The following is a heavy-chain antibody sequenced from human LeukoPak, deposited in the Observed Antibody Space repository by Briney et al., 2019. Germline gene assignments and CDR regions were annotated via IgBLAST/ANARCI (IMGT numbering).Heavy chain of an antibody. CDR2: INPNNGGT. CDR3: ARGMEVAGRGGFDY. J-gene: IGHJ4*02. CDR1: GYTFTGFY. Sequence: ASVKVSCKASGYTFTGFYMHWVRQAPGQGLEWMGWINPNNGGTDYAQKFQDRVTMTRDTSISTAYMELGSLRSDDTAVYYCARGMEVAGRGGFDYWGQGTLVTVSS. D-gene: IGHD6-19*01. V-gene: IGHV1-2*02.